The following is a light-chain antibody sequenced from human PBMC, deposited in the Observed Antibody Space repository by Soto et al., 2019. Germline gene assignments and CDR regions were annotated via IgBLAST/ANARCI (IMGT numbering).Light chain of an antibody. CDR2: GAS. CDR3: QQSLSTLLT. J-gene: IGKJ4*01. Sequence: DIQMTQSPSSLSASVGDRVTITCRASQSISGYLNWYQQKPGKAPKVLISGASTLHNGVPSRFSGRGSGTDFTLTLSSLQPEDVATYYCQQSLSTLLTFGGGTKVEIK. V-gene: IGKV1-39*01. CDR1: QSISGY.